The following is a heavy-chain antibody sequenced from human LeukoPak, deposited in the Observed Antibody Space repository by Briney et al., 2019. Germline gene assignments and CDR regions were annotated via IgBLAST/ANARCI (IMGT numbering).Heavy chain of an antibody. V-gene: IGHV4-39*01. Sequence: SETLSLTCTVSGGSISSSRDFWGWIRQPPGKGLEWIGSIYYSGSTYYNPSLKSRVTISVDTSKKQFSLKLNSVTAADTAVYYCARQEQVEETSIQHWGQGTLVTVSS. CDR1: GGSISSSRDF. D-gene: IGHD6-13*01. CDR2: IYYSGST. CDR3: ARQEQVEETSIQH. J-gene: IGHJ1*01.